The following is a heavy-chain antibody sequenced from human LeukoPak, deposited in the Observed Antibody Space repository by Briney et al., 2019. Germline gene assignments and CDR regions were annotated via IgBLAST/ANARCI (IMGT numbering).Heavy chain of an antibody. J-gene: IGHJ4*02. D-gene: IGHD3-9*01. V-gene: IGHV4-4*07. Sequence: SETLSLTCTVSGGSISSYYWSWIRQPAGKGLEWIGRIYTSGSTNYNPALKSRVTMSVDTSKNQFSLKLSSVTAADTAVYYCARDTVGYFDWSPFDYWGQGTLVTVSS. CDR2: IYTSGST. CDR1: GGSISSYY. CDR3: ARDTVGYFDWSPFDY.